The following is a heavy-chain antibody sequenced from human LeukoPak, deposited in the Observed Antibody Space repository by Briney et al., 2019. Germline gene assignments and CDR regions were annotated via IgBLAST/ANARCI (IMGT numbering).Heavy chain of an antibody. J-gene: IGHJ4*02. Sequence: ASVKVSCKASGYTFTSYDIHWVRQATGQGLEWMGWMNPNSGNTGYAQKFQGRVTMTRNTSISTAYMELSSLRSEDTAVYYCARSGPGVVFAFSIDYWGQGTLVTVSS. CDR1: GYTFTSYD. CDR2: MNPNSGNT. V-gene: IGHV1-8*01. CDR3: ARSGPGVVFAFSIDY. D-gene: IGHD3-3*01.